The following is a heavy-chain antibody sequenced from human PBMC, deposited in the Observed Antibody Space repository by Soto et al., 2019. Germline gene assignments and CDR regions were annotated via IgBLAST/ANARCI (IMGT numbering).Heavy chain of an antibody. J-gene: IGHJ3*02. CDR2: IIPNNGTT. D-gene: IGHD4-17*01. Sequence: ASVKVSCKDSGGTFSSYAISWVRQAPGQGLEWMGGIIPNNGTTNYAQKLQGRVTMTTDTSTSTAYMELRSLRSDDTAVYYCARVIGDYDDAFDIWGQGTMVTVSS. V-gene: IGHV1-18*01. CDR1: GGTFSSYA. CDR3: ARVIGDYDDAFDI.